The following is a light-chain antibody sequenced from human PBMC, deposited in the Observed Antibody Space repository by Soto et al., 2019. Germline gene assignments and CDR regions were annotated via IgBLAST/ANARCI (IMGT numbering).Light chain of an antibody. CDR1: TSDVGIYNL. V-gene: IGLV2-23*02. CDR3: SSYAGSRGV. Sequence: QSALTQPASVSGSPGQSITISCSGTTSDVGIYNLVSWYQQHPGKPPKLVIYEVDKRPSGVSNRFSGSRSGNTASLTISGLQSEDEADYYCSSYAGSRGVFGGGTKLTVL. CDR2: EVD. J-gene: IGLJ3*02.